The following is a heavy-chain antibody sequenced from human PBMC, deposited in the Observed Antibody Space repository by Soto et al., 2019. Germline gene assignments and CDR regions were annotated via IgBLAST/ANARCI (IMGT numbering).Heavy chain of an antibody. D-gene: IGHD3-3*01. Sequence: PGGSLRLSCAASGFTFSSYGMHWVRQAPGKGLEWVANIKEDGSEKYYVDSVKGRFTISRDNAKNSLFLQMNSLRVEDTAVYFCARNYDFWRGRTEVYDYWGQGALVTVSS. J-gene: IGHJ4*02. CDR1: GFTFSSYG. CDR2: IKEDGSEK. V-gene: IGHV3-7*01. CDR3: ARNYDFWRGRTEVYDY.